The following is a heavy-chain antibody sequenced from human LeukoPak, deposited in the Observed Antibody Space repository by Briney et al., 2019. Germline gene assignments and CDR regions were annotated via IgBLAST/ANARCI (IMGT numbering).Heavy chain of an antibody. V-gene: IGHV3-48*04. CDR2: ISSSTSTI. J-gene: IGHJ3*02. D-gene: IGHD2-2*01. CDR3: AKPVGPYCSSTTCQAAFDI. CDR1: GFTFSTYS. Sequence: PGGSLRLSCAASGFTFSTYSMNWVRQAPGKGLEWVSYISSSTSTIYYADSVKGRFTISRDNAKNSLYLQMNSLRAEDTAVYYCAKPVGPYCSSTTCQAAFDIWGQGTMVTVSS.